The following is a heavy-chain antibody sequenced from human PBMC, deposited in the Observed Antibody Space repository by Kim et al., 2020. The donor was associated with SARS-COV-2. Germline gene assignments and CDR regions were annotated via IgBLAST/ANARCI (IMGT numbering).Heavy chain of an antibody. CDR2: IWYDGSNK. CDR1: GFTFSSYG. J-gene: IGHJ3*02. Sequence: GGSLRLSCAASGFTFSSYGMHWVRQAPGKGLEWVAVIWYDGSNKYYADSVKGRFTISRDNSKNTLYLQMNSLRAEDTAVYYCARDHSSSHDAVDIWGQGTMATAS. CDR3: ARDHSSSHDAVDI. D-gene: IGHD6-13*01. V-gene: IGHV3-33*01.